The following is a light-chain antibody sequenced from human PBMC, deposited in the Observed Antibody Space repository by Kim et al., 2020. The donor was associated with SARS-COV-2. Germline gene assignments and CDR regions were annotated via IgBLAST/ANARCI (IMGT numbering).Light chain of an antibody. CDR1: SRRSYY. Sequence: AWGTTSSITCKGDSRRSYYASWYQQKRGQAPVLVIYGTNNRSAGTPDLFSGSSAGNTASLTITGAQAEDEADYCCTSRDSLGNHLFGGGTQLTVL. J-gene: IGLJ3*02. V-gene: IGLV3-19*01. CDR2: GTN. CDR3: TSRDSLGNHL.